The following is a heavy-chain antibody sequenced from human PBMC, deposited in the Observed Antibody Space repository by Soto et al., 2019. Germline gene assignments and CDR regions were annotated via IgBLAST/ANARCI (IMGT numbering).Heavy chain of an antibody. CDR2: IFWDDDK. Sequence: QITLKESGPTLVKPTKTLTLTCTFSGFSLSSTSMAVGWIRQSPGKALDWLVLIFWDDDKRYSPFLKSTLTITKDTSKNLVVLTMSNMDPVDTARYYCAHIVVAGLGYYFAYWGQGTPVTVSS. V-gene: IGHV2-5*02. J-gene: IGHJ4*02. CDR3: AHIVVAGLGYYFAY. CDR1: GFSLSSTSMA. D-gene: IGHD6-19*01.